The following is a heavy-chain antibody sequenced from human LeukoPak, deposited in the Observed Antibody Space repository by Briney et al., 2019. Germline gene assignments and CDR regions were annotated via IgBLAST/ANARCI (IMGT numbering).Heavy chain of an antibody. J-gene: IGHJ3*02. CDR3: ARSSPHCSSTSCYNDAFDI. V-gene: IGHV3-21*01. CDR2: ISSSSSYI. CDR1: GFTFSSYS. Sequence: PGGSLRLSYAASGFTFSSYSMKWVRQAPGNRLEWVSSISSSSSYIYYADSVKGRFTISRDNAKNSLYLQMNSLRVENTAVYYCARSSPHCSSTSCYNDAFDIWGQGTMVTVSS. D-gene: IGHD2-2*02.